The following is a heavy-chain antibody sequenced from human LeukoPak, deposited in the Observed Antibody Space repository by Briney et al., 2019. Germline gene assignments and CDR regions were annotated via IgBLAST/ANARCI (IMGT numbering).Heavy chain of an antibody. J-gene: IGHJ4*02. CDR2: ISYIGST. Sequence: PSETLSLTCTVSGGSISTNGDYWGWIRQPPGKGLEWIGGISYIGSTHYNPSLKSRVIISVDTSRNQFSLKLSSVTAPERVVYSCASHSLRLRWPTDLGYWGQGTLVTVSS. CDR1: GGSISTNGDY. D-gene: IGHD4-23*01. V-gene: IGHV4-39*01. CDR3: ASHSLRLRWPTDLGY.